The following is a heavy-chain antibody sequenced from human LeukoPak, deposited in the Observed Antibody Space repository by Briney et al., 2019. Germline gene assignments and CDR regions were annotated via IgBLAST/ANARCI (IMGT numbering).Heavy chain of an antibody. Sequence: GRSLRLSCAASGFTFSSYGMHWVRQAPGKGLEWVAVISYDGSNKYYADSVKGRFTISRGNSKNTLYLQMNSLRAEDTAVYYCASIFLRGQETLVTVSS. CDR1: GFTFSSYG. J-gene: IGHJ4*02. D-gene: IGHD2-21*01. V-gene: IGHV3-30*03. CDR2: ISYDGSNK. CDR3: ASIFL.